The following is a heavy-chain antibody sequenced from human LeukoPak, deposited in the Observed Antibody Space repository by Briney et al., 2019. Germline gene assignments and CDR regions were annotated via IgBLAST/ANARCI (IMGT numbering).Heavy chain of an antibody. CDR1: GGTFTSDA. D-gene: IGHD5-18*01. Sequence: SGKVSCKASGGTFTSDAISWVRQAPGQGLEWMGRIIPIFGTGNYAQKVQGRVTITTDESTSTAYMELSRLRSEDTAVYYCARDRGRGYSYGYDLDYWGQGTLVTVSS. CDR3: ARDRGRGYSYGYDLDY. V-gene: IGHV1-69*05. J-gene: IGHJ4*02. CDR2: IIPIFGTG.